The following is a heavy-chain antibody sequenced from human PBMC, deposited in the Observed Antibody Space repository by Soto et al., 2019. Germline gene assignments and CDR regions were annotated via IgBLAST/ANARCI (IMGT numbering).Heavy chain of an antibody. J-gene: IGHJ4*02. D-gene: IGHD3-9*01. V-gene: IGHV4-59*08. CDR3: ARRGYDILTGSPLYFDY. CDR2: IYYSGST. CDR1: GGSISSYY. Sequence: SETLSLTCTVSGGSISSYYWSWIRQPPGKGLEWIGYIYYSGSTNYNPSLKSRVTISVDTSKNQFSLKLSSVTAADTAVYYCARRGYDILTGSPLYFDYWGQGTLVTVSS.